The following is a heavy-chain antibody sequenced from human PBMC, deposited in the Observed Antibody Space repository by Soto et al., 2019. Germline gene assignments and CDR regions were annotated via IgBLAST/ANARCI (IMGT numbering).Heavy chain of an antibody. J-gene: IGHJ4*02. Sequence: GGSLRLSCAASGFTFSSYSMNWVRQAPGKGLEWVSSISSSSSYIYYADSVKGRFTISRDNAKNSLYLQMNSLRAEDTAVYYCARDVWQWPSSFDYWGQGTLVTVSS. D-gene: IGHD6-19*01. CDR3: ARDVWQWPSSFDY. V-gene: IGHV3-21*01. CDR1: GFTFSSYS. CDR2: ISSSSSYI.